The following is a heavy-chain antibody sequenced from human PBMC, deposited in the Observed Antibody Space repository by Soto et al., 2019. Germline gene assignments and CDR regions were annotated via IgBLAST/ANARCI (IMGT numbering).Heavy chain of an antibody. Sequence: QAQLVQSGAEVKKPGASVKVSCKASGYTFTSYGISWVRQAPGQGLEWMGWINVYNGNTNYAQKLQGRVTMTTDTSTSTAYLDLRSLRSDDTAVYFWARDTSRGESDYWGQGTRVSVSS. V-gene: IGHV1-18*01. D-gene: IGHD3-10*01. J-gene: IGHJ4*02. CDR1: GYTFTSYG. CDR2: INVYNGNT. CDR3: ARDTSRGESDY.